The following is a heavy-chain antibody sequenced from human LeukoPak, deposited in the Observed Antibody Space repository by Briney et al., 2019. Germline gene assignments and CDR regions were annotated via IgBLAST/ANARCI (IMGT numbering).Heavy chain of an antibody. Sequence: ASVKVSCKASGYTFTSYGISWVRQAPGQGLEWMGWISAYNGNTSSAQKLQGRVTMTTDTSTSTAYMELRSLRSDDTAVYYCARRYCSGGSCSIFDYWGQGTLVTVSS. J-gene: IGHJ4*02. CDR1: GYTFTSYG. V-gene: IGHV1-18*01. D-gene: IGHD2-15*01. CDR3: ARRYCSGGSCSIFDY. CDR2: ISAYNGNT.